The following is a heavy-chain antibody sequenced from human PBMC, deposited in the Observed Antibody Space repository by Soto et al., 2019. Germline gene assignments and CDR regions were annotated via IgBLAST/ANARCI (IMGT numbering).Heavy chain of an antibody. Sequence: SETLSLTCAVYGGSFSGYYWSWIRQPPGKGLEWIGEINHSGSTNYNPSLKSRVTISVDTSKNQFSLKLSSVTAADTAVYYCAREVYWNWFDPWGQGTLVTVSS. CDR1: GGSFSGYY. CDR2: INHSGST. V-gene: IGHV4-34*01. J-gene: IGHJ5*02. CDR3: AREVYWNWFDP. D-gene: IGHD2-8*02.